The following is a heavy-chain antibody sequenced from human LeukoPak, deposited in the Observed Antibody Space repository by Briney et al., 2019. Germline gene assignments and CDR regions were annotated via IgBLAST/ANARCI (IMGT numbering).Heavy chain of an antibody. D-gene: IGHD2-2*02. CDR3: ARGYCSSTSCYTESETGRYYDFWSGGSGGDR. J-gene: IGHJ5*02. CDR2: IISSSSTI. CDR1: GFTSSSNS. V-gene: IGHV3-48*01. Sequence: GTLSLTCAASGFTSSSNSLNGLPQAPGQERLGVTYIISSSSTIYYTYSAKGRFTISKDTTKNSLYMQLNSLRSEDTAVYYCARGYCSSTSCYTESETGRYYDFWSGGSGGDRWGQGTLVTVSS.